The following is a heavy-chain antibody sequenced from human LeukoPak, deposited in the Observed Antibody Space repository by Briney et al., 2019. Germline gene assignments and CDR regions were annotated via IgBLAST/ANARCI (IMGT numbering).Heavy chain of an antibody. Sequence: GGSLRLSCAASGFTVSSNYLSWVRQAPGKGLEWVSILFSGGSTYYADSVKGRFTTSRDNSKNTLYLQMNSLRAEDTAVYYCARCSGTYLFDYWGLGTLVTVSS. CDR1: GFTVSSNY. D-gene: IGHD1-26*01. J-gene: IGHJ4*02. CDR2: LFSGGST. V-gene: IGHV3-66*01. CDR3: ARCSGTYLFDY.